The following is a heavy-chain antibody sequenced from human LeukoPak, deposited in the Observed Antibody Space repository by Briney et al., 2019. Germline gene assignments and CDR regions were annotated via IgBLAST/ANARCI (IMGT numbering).Heavy chain of an antibody. CDR1: EFSFSTNW. J-gene: IGHJ4*02. CDR3: ANAPRSTVSY. D-gene: IGHD2-15*01. V-gene: IGHV3-7*01. CDR2: LNEDGSVK. Sequence: GGSLRLSCAASEFSFSTNWMHWVRLTPGKGLEWVAELNEDGSVKYYVDSVKGRFTISRDNARSLLFLQMYNLRSEDTGVYFCANAPRSTVSYWGRGTLVAVSS.